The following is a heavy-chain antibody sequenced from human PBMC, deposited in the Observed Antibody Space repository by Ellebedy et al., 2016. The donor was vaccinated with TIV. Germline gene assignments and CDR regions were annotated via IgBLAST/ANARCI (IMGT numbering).Heavy chain of an antibody. CDR1: GFTFSRFS. CDR2: ISFDGNNK. Sequence: GESLKISCAASGFTFSRFSMHWVRQAPGKGLQWVAFISFDGNNKQYVDSAKGRFTISRDNSKKMLYLQMSSLRPEDSALYYCARPSGNYGNYFDSWGQGTLVTVSS. J-gene: IGHJ4*02. V-gene: IGHV3-30-3*01. D-gene: IGHD1-26*01. CDR3: ARPSGNYGNYFDS.